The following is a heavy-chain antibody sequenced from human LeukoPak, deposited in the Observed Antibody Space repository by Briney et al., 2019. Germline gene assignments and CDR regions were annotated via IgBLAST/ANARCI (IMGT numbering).Heavy chain of an antibody. CDR3: ATHYGDYLDAFDI. V-gene: IGHV3-30*03. Sequence: PAGGSLRLSCAASGFTFSSYGMHWVRQAPGKGLEWVAVISYDGSNKYYADSVKVRFTISRDNSKNTLYLQMNSLRAEDTAVYYCATHYGDYLDAFDIWGQGTMVTVSS. CDR1: GFTFSSYG. J-gene: IGHJ3*02. CDR2: ISYDGSNK. D-gene: IGHD4-17*01.